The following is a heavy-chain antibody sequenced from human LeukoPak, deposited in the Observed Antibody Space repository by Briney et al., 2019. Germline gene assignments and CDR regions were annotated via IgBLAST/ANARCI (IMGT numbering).Heavy chain of an antibody. CDR1: GYTFTSYG. CDR2: ISAYNGNT. D-gene: IGHD3-3*01. Sequence: GASVKVSCKASGYTFTSYGISWVRQAPGRGLEWMGWISAYNGNTIYAQKLQGRVTMTTDTSTSTAYMELRSLRSDDTAVYYCARTPQFGVVIIYWFDPWGQGTLVTVSS. V-gene: IGHV1-18*01. J-gene: IGHJ5*02. CDR3: ARTPQFGVVIIYWFDP.